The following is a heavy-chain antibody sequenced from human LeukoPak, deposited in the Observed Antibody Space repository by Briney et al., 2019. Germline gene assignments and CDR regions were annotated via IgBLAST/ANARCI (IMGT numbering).Heavy chain of an antibody. CDR2: ISGSGGST. V-gene: IGHV3-23*01. CDR3: ARALVGATTPVGY. CDR1: GFTFSSYA. D-gene: IGHD1-26*01. J-gene: IGHJ4*02. Sequence: PGGSLRLSCAASGFTFSSYAMSWVRQAPGKGLEWVSAISGSGGSTYYADSVKGRFTISRGNSKNTLYLQMNSLRAEDTAVYYCARALVGATTPVGYWGQGTLVTVSS.